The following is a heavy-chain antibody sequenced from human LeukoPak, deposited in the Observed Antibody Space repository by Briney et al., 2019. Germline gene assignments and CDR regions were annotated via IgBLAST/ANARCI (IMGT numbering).Heavy chain of an antibody. V-gene: IGHV3-48*01. CDR1: GFSLSSYT. D-gene: IGHD2-2*01. J-gene: IGHJ3*01. CDR2: ISGNGSTV. Sequence: GGSLRLSCTVSGFSLSSYTMNWVRQAAGKGLEWVSYISGNGSTVYYADSVRGRFTMSRDNAKNSLYLQMNSLRAEDTALYYCARDHQYAFDVWGQGTMVTVSS. CDR3: ARDHQYAFDV.